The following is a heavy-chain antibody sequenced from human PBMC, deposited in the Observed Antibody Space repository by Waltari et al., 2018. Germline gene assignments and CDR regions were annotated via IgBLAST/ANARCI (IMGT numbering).Heavy chain of an antibody. V-gene: IGHV4-39*01. J-gene: IGHJ5*02. D-gene: IGHD3-10*01. Sequence: QLQLQESGPGLVKPSGTLSLMCTVSGGSIINNSYYWVWIRQSPGKGLEWIGTNYYSGAAYSSASLRSRVTMSVDTSRNQFSLKVTSMTAADSAIYYCAANHYGTGSYGDENYFEPWGQGTLITVSS. CDR1: GGSIINNSYY. CDR3: AANHYGTGSYGDENYFEP. CDR2: NYYSGAA.